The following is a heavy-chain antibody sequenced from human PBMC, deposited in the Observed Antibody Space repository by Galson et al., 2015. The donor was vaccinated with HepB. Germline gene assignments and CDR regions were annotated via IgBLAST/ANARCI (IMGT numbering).Heavy chain of an antibody. CDR3: TRRYCTNNNCYFDY. V-gene: IGHV3-11*01. Sequence: SLRLSCAASGFIFSGYYMSWIRQAPEKGLEWVSYISSSGSSIYYADSVKDRFTISRDNAKNSLYLQMNSLRAEDTAVYYCTRRYCTNNNCYFDYWGQGTLVTVSS. D-gene: IGHD2-8*01. J-gene: IGHJ4*02. CDR1: GFIFSGYY. CDR2: ISSSGSSI.